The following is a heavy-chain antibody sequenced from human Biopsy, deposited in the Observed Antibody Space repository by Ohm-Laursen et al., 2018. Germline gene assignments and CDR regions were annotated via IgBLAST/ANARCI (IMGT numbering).Heavy chain of an antibody. D-gene: IGHD3-9*01. CDR1: GGTFSNYG. Sequence: ASVKVSCKAPGGTFSNYGVNRVRQAPGQGLEWLGGNIPILGTGNYAQKLQDRVTVAADTSPSTATMELRSLRSDDTAVYYCATKLTGYFHHWGQGTLVIVSS. CDR3: ATKLTGYFHH. V-gene: IGHV1-69*06. CDR2: NIPILGTG. J-gene: IGHJ1*01.